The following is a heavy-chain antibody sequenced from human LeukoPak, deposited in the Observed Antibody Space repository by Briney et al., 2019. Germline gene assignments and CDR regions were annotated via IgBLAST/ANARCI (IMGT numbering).Heavy chain of an antibody. CDR1: GFTFSNYA. D-gene: IGHD3-9*01. CDR2: ISDSGGST. CDR3: AKILLTGRYDVFDI. J-gene: IGHJ3*02. V-gene: IGHV3-23*01. Sequence: PGGSLRLSCVASGFTFSNYAMSWVRQAPGKRLEWVSSISDSGGSTYYADSVKGRFTISRDNSKNTLYVHMSSLRAEDTAVYYCAKILLTGRYDVFDIWGQGTLVTVSS.